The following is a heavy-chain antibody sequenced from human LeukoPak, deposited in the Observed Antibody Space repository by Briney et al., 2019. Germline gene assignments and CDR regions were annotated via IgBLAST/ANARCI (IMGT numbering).Heavy chain of an antibody. CDR2: ISSSGSTI. Sequence: GGSLRLSCAASGFTFSSYEMNWVRQAPGKGLEWVSYISSSGSTIYYADSVKGRFTISRDNAKNSLYLQMNSLRAEDTAVYYCARGGSGWHLFDYWGQGTLVTVSS. J-gene: IGHJ4*02. CDR3: ARGGSGWHLFDY. V-gene: IGHV3-48*03. D-gene: IGHD6-19*01. CDR1: GFTFSSYE.